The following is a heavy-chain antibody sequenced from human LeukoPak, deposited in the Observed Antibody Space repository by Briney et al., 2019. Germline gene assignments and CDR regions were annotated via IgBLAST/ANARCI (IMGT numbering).Heavy chain of an antibody. Sequence: ASVKVPCKASGHTFTTYYMHWVRQAPGQGLEWMGIIDPSGGSTSYAQKFQGRVTMTRDTSTSTVYMELSSLRSDDTAVYYCARLSQQTFDIWGQGTSVTVSS. CDR3: ARLSQQTFDI. V-gene: IGHV1-46*01. J-gene: IGHJ3*02. CDR1: GHTFTTYY. CDR2: IDPSGGST.